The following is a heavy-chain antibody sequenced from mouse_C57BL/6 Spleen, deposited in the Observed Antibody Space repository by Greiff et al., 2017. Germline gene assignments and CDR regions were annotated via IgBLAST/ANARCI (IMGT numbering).Heavy chain of an antibody. V-gene: IGHV1-59*01. CDR2: IDPSDSYT. D-gene: IGHD1-1*01. Sequence: QVQLKQPGAELVRPGTSVKLSCKASGYTFTSYWMHWVKQRPGQGLEWIGVIDPSDSYTNYNQKFKGKDTLTVDTSSSTAYMQLSSMTSEDSAVYYCARFPHYYGSTHAMDYWGQGTSVTVSS. CDR1: GYTFTSYW. CDR3: ARFPHYYGSTHAMDY. J-gene: IGHJ4*01.